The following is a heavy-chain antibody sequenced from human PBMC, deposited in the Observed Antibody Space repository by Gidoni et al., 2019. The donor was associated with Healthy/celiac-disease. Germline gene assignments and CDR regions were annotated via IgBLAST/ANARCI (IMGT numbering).Heavy chain of an antibody. D-gene: IGHD3-22*01. CDR1: GFTFSSDS. CDR3: ARSFYDSSGPNPYYFDY. J-gene: IGHJ4*02. Sequence: EVQLVESGGGLVQPGGSMRHCCAASGFTFSSDSMTWVRQAPGKGLEWVSYISSISSTIYHADSVKGRFTISRDNAKNSLYLQMNSLRAEDTAVYYCARSFYDSSGPNPYYFDYWGQGTLVTVSS. V-gene: IGHV3-48*04. CDR2: ISSISSTI.